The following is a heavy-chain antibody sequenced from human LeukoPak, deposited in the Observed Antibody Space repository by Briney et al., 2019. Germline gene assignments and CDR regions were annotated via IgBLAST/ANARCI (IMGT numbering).Heavy chain of an antibody. CDR2: ISYDGSNK. J-gene: IGHJ6*03. V-gene: IGHV3-30-3*01. D-gene: IGHD3-16*01. CDR1: GFTFSSYA. CDR3: ARDSLRLDYERYYYYYMDV. Sequence: GGSLRLSCAASGFTFSSYAMHWVRQAPGKGLEWVAVISYDGSNKYYADSVKGRFTISRDNSKNTLYLQMNSLRAEDTAVYYCARDSLRLDYERYYYYYMDVWGKGTTVTVSS.